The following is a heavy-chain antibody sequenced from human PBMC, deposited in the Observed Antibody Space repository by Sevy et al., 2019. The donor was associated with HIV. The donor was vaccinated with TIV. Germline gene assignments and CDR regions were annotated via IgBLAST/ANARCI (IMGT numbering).Heavy chain of an antibody. V-gene: IGHV3-21*01. Sequence: GGSLRLSCAASGFTFSTYSMNWVRQAPGKGLEWVSSVSSSSTYIYYADSVKGRFTISRDNAQNSMWLQMNSLRAEDTAVYHCARDLCTGGVCPRWGYYYYGMDVWGQGTTVTVSS. J-gene: IGHJ6*02. CDR3: ARDLCTGGVCPRWGYYYYGMDV. CDR1: GFTFSTYS. CDR2: VSSSSTYI. D-gene: IGHD2-8*02.